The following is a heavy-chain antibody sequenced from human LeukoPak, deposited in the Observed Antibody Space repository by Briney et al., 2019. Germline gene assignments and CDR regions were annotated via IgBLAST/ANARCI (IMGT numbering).Heavy chain of an antibody. V-gene: IGHV3-11*04. CDR2: ISCSGSTI. CDR3: AREIDHDDYLHAFDI. Sequence: GWALRLSCAASGFIFSDDYMSWIRPAPGKGLEWVSYISCSGSTIYYADSVKGRLTNSKDNAKISLYLQMTRLRAEDTAAYHCAREIDHDDYLHAFDIWGQGTIIIVSS. CDR1: GFIFSDDY. J-gene: IGHJ3*02. D-gene: IGHD4-17*01.